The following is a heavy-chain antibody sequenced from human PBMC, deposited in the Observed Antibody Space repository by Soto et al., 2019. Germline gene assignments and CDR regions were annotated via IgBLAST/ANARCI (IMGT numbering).Heavy chain of an antibody. J-gene: IGHJ4*02. CDR3: ARAPDY. CDR1: GGSISSGGYS. Sequence: SETLSLTCAVSGGSISSGGYSWSWIRQPPGKGLEWIGYMYHSGSTYYNPSLKSRVTISIDGSKNQFSLKLSSVTAADTAVYYCARAPDYWGQVILVTVS. V-gene: IGHV4-30-2*01. CDR2: MYHSGST.